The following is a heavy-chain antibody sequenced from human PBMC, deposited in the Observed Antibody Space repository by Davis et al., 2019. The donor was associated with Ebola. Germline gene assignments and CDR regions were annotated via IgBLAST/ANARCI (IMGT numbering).Heavy chain of an antibody. CDR2: ISSSGSTI. CDR1: GFTFSSYG. J-gene: IGHJ6*04. V-gene: IGHV3-48*01. D-gene: IGHD3-3*01. CDR3: AKSGLSFGVVKYHYGMDV. Sequence: GESLKISCTASGFTFSSYGMHWVRQAPGKGLEWVSYISSSGSTIYYADSVKGRFTISRDNSKKTLYLQMNSLRAEDTAVYYCAKSGLSFGVVKYHYGMDVWGKGTTVTVSS.